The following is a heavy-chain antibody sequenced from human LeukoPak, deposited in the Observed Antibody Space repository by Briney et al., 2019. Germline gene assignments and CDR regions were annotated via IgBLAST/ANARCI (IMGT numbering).Heavy chain of an antibody. CDR1: GFPFNVQT. D-gene: IGHD1-26*01. Sequence: GGSLRLSCAASGFPFNVQTMSWVRQAPGKGLDWVASMREDGSEIHYADSVKGRFTISRDNPKNSVYLQMNSLRDEDTAVYYCARGGATGGRFENWGQGTLVTVSS. V-gene: IGHV3-7*01. CDR3: ARGGATGGRFEN. CDR2: MREDGSEI. J-gene: IGHJ5*02.